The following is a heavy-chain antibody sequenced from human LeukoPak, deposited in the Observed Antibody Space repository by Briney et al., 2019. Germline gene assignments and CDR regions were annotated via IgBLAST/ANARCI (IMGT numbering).Heavy chain of an antibody. CDR3: AGADWNDGVDDY. J-gene: IGHJ4*02. CDR2: ISAYNGNT. CDR1: GYTFTSYG. D-gene: IGHD1-1*01. V-gene: IGHV1-18*01. Sequence: ASVKVSCEASGYTFTSYGISWVRQAPGQGLEWVGCISAYNGNTNYAQKLQGRVTMTTDTSTSTAYMELRSLRSDDTAVYYCAGADWNDGVDDYWGQGTLVTVSS.